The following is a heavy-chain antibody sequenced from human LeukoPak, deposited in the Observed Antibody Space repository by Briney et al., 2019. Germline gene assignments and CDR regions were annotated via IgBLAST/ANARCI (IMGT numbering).Heavy chain of an antibody. CDR1: GGSFSGYY. D-gene: IGHD3-22*01. Sequence: SETLSLTCAVYGGSFSGYYWSWIRQPPGKGLEWIGEINHSGSTDYNPSLKSRVTISVDTSKNQFSLKLSSVTAADTAVYYCARGLVGQYSYDTTHLGFDPWGQGTLVTVSS. CDR2: INHSGST. V-gene: IGHV4-34*01. J-gene: IGHJ5*02. CDR3: ARGLVGQYSYDTTHLGFDP.